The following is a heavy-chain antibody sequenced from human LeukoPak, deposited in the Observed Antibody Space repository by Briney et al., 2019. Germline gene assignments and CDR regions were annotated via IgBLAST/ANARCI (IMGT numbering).Heavy chain of an antibody. Sequence: GGSLRLSCAASGFTISSYAMSSVRQAPAKGLEWVSSISGSGGSTYYADSVKGRFTISRDNSKNTLYLQMNSLRAEDTAVYYCAKDRGRGPGYMDVWGKGTTVTVSS. CDR3: AKDRGRGPGYMDV. J-gene: IGHJ6*03. D-gene: IGHD3-16*01. CDR1: GFTISSYA. CDR2: ISGSGGST. V-gene: IGHV3-23*01.